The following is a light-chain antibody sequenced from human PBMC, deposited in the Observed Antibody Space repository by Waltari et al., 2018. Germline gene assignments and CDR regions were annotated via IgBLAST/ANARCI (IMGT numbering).Light chain of an antibody. CDR1: QSVSSN. CDR3: QQYNNWPPMYT. CDR2: GAS. J-gene: IGKJ2*01. V-gene: IGKV3-15*01. Sequence: EIVITQSPATLSVSPGERATLSCRASQSVSSNLAWYQQKPGQAPRLLIYGASTTATGIPARFSGSGSGTEFTLTISSMQSEDFAVYYCQQYNNWPPMYTFGQGTKLEIK.